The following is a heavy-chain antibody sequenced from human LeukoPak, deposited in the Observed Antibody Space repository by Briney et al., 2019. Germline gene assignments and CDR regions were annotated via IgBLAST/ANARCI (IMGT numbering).Heavy chain of an antibody. Sequence: SETLSLTCAVYGGSFSGYYWSWIRQHPGKGLEWIGYIYYSGSTYYNPSLKSRVTISVDTSKNQFSLKLSSVTAADTAVYYCARFQRTKYYDSSGYVFDYWGQGTLVTVSS. J-gene: IGHJ4*02. CDR1: GGSFSGYY. CDR2: IYYSGST. D-gene: IGHD3-22*01. CDR3: ARFQRTKYYDSSGYVFDY. V-gene: IGHV4-31*11.